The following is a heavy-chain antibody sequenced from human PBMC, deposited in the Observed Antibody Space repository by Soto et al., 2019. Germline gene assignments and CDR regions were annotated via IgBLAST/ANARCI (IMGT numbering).Heavy chain of an antibody. J-gene: IGHJ3*02. Sequence: APVKRSCKASGYTYTSYGISWVRQAQGKGLEWMGWISAYNGNTNYAQKLQGRVTMTTDTSTSTAYMELRSLRSDDTAVYYCARGLGQYSSSQYDAFDIWGQGTMVTVSS. CDR2: ISAYNGNT. D-gene: IGHD6-13*01. CDR1: GYTYTSYG. CDR3: ARGLGQYSSSQYDAFDI. V-gene: IGHV1-18*01.